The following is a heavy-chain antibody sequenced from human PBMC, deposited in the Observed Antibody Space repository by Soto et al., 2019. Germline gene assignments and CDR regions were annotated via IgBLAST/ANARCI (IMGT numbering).Heavy chain of an antibody. J-gene: IGHJ5*02. V-gene: IGHV4-39*01. CDR3: ARADRYSGSLLGDWFDP. D-gene: IGHD1-26*01. CDR1: GGSISSSSYY. Sequence: PSETLSLTCTVSGGSISSSSYYWGWIRQPSGKGLEWIGSIYYSGSTYYNPSLKSRVTISVDTSKNQFSLKLSSVTAADTAVYYCARADRYSGSLLGDWFDPWGQGTLVTVSS. CDR2: IYYSGST.